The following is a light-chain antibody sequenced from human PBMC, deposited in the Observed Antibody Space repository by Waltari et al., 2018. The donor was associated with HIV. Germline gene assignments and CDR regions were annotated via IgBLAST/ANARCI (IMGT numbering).Light chain of an antibody. CDR1: SGGIASHY. V-gene: IGLV6-57*01. CDR3: KSYDSSIRYV. CDR2: EES. Sequence: FMLTPPRSVSESAGMTLAISCTRSSGGIASHYLLWYQQRPGSPPTTVIYEESQRPSGVPGRFSGSIDSSSNSASLTISGLEPEDEADYYCKSYDSSIRYVFGTGTTVTVV. J-gene: IGLJ1*01.